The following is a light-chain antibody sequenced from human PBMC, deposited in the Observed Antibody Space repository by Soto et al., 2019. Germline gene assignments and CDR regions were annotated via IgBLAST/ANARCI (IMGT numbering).Light chain of an antibody. V-gene: IGKV2-30*01. Sequence: VVMTQSPLSLPVTLGQPASISCRSSQSLVCSDGNTYLNCFQQRPGQSPRRLIYKVSKRVSGVPDRFSGSGSGTDFTLKINRVEAEDVGVHTGHRPAPMYTFGQGTKLQI. CDR3: HRPAPMYT. J-gene: IGKJ2*01. CDR2: KVS. CDR1: QSLVCSDGNTY.